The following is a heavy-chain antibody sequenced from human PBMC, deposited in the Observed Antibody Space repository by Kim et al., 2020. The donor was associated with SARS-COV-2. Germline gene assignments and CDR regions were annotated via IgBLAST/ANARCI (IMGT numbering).Heavy chain of an antibody. V-gene: IGHV1-46*01. CDR2: INPNGGNT. CDR1: GYTFTSYD. D-gene: IGHD6-19*01. Sequence: ASVKVSCKASGYTFTSYDMHWVRQAPGQGLEWMGIINPNGGNTSYAQKFQGRVTMTRDTSMSTAYMELSSLRSEDTAVYYCARESDIAVAGGFDYCGEGTLVTASS. J-gene: IGHJ4*02. CDR3: ARESDIAVAGGFDY.